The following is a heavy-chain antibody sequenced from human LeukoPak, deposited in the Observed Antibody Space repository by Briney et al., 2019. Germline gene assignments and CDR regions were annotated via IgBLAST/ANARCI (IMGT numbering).Heavy chain of an antibody. CDR2: INAGNGNT. J-gene: IGHJ4*02. Sequence: ASVKVSCKASGYTFTSYAMHWVRQAPGQRLEWMGWINAGNGNTKYSQKFQGRVTITRDTSASTAYMELSSLRSEDTAVYYCARGDGSGLGYYFDYWGQGTLVTVSS. CDR3: ARGDGSGLGYYFDY. CDR1: GYTFTSYA. D-gene: IGHD3-10*01. V-gene: IGHV1-3*01.